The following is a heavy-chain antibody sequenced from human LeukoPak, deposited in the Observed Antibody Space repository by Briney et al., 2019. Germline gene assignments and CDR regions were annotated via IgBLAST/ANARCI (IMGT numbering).Heavy chain of an antibody. V-gene: IGHV4-59*01. Sequence: SETLSLTCTVSGGSISNYYWTWIRQPPGKGLEWIGFISYSGNTNYNPSLKSRVTISVDTSKNQFSLKLSSVTAADTAMYYCARVFVYCSGGSCYWGWFDPWGQGTLVTVSS. CDR3: ARVFVYCSGGSCYWGWFDP. CDR1: GGSISNYY. J-gene: IGHJ5*02. D-gene: IGHD2-15*01. CDR2: ISYSGNT.